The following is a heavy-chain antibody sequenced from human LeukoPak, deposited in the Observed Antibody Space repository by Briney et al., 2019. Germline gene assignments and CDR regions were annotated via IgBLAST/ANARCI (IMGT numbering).Heavy chain of an antibody. D-gene: IGHD3-9*01. CDR1: GFTFSSYW. CDR2: IKQDGSEK. J-gene: IGHJ6*03. CDR3: AREPRQKNYDILTGYTIYYYYYMDV. Sequence: PGGSLRLSCAASGFTFSSYWMSWVRQAPGKGLEWVANIKQDGSEKHSVDSVKGRFTISRDNAKNSLYLQMNSLRAEDTAVYYCAREPRQKNYDILTGYTIYYYYYMDVWGKGTTVTVSS. V-gene: IGHV3-7*01.